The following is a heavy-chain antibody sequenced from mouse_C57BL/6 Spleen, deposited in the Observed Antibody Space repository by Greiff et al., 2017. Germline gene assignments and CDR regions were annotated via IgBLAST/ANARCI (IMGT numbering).Heavy chain of an antibody. CDR3: ARQGIYYDYGGFAY. CDR2: IHPNSGST. V-gene: IGHV1-64*01. Sequence: QVQLQQPGAELVKPGASVKLSCKASGYTFTSYWMPWVKQRPGQGLEWIGMIHPNSGSTNYNEKFKSKATLTVDKSSSTAYMQLSSLTSEDSAVYYCARQGIYYDYGGFAYWGQGTLVTVSA. J-gene: IGHJ3*01. D-gene: IGHD2-4*01. CDR1: GYTFTSYW.